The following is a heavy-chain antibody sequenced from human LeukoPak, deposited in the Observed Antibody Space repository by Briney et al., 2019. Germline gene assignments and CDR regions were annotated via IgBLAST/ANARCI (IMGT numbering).Heavy chain of an antibody. V-gene: IGHV1-2*02. CDR2: INPNSGGT. Sequence: ASVKVSCKASGYTFTGYYMHWVRQAPGQGLEWMGWINPNSGGTNHAQKFQGRVTMTRDTSISTAYMELSRLRSDDTAVYYCAGAEVDDYFDYWGQGTLVTVSS. J-gene: IGHJ4*02. CDR3: AGAEVDDYFDY. CDR1: GYTFTGYY. D-gene: IGHD2-2*01.